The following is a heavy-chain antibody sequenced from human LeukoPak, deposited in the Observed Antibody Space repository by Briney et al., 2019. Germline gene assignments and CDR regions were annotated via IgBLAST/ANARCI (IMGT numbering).Heavy chain of an antibody. D-gene: IGHD3-10*01. J-gene: IGHJ6*02. Sequence: ASVKVSCKASGYTFTNYAMNWVRQAPGQGLEWMGWINTNTGNPTYAQGFTGRYVFSLDTSVTTAYLQISSLQAEDTAVYYCARRGTWNDMLRGVYWSMDVWGQGTTVTVSS. CDR3: ARRGTWNDMLRGVYWSMDV. V-gene: IGHV7-4-1*02. CDR1: GYTFTNYA. CDR2: INTNTGNP.